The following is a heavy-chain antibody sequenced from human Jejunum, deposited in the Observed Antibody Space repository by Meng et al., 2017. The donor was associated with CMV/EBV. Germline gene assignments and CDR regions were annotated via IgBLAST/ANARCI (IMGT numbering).Heavy chain of an antibody. V-gene: IGHV4-39*07. CDR1: GASITSSSSY. CDR2: IYYSGAT. CDR3: ASHDDYWSGYVDF. Sequence: GASITSSSSYWGWIRQPPGKGLEWIGSIYYSGATYYNPSLNSRITISVDGSQNRFSLKVSSVTAADTAVYYCASHDDYWSGYVDFWGQGTLVTVSS. D-gene: IGHD3-3*01. J-gene: IGHJ4*02.